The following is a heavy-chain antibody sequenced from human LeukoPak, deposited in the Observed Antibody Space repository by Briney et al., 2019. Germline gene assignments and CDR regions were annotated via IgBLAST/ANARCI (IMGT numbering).Heavy chain of an antibody. CDR2: INPTGTAT. CDR3: ARDNSVGDIAWWFDP. Sequence: GASVKVSCKASGYTFMRHWMHWVRLAPGQGLEWVGLINPTGTATLYAQKFQGRITLTRDMSTSTDYMELRSLKSEDTAVYYCARDNSVGDIAWWFDPWGQGTLVIVSS. V-gene: IGHV1-46*01. CDR1: GYTFMRHW. D-gene: IGHD3-10*01. J-gene: IGHJ5*02.